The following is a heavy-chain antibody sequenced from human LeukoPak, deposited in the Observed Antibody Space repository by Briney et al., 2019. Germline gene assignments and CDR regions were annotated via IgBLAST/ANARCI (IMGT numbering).Heavy chain of an antibody. CDR1: GFTLSNYW. D-gene: IGHD2-2*01. CDR3: ARALDSSSSRYQAFEE. Sequence: PGGSLRLSCSASGFTLSNYWMSWVRQAPGKGLEWVANIKQDESEKYDVDSVKGRFTISRDNAKSSLYLQMNSLRAEDTAVYYCARALDSSSSRYQAFEEWGQGTLVTVSS. J-gene: IGHJ4*02. CDR2: IKQDESEK. V-gene: IGHV3-7*01.